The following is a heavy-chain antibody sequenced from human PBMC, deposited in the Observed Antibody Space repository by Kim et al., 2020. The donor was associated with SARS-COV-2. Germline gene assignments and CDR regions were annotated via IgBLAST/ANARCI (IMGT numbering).Heavy chain of an antibody. V-gene: IGHV4-59*01. CDR3: ARGWFGEFALDY. CDR1: GGSISSYY. CDR2: IYYSGST. D-gene: IGHD3-10*01. Sequence: SETLSLTCTVSGGSISSYYWSWIRQPPGKGLEWIGYIYYSGSTNYNPSLKSRVTISVDTSKNQFSLKLSSVTAADTAVYYCARGWFGEFALDYWGQGTLVTVSS. J-gene: IGHJ4*02.